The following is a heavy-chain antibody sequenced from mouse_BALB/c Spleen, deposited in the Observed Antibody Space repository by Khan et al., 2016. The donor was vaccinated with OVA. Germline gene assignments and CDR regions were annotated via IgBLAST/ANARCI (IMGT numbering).Heavy chain of an antibody. CDR3: ARRYMYGYAMDY. V-gene: IGHV1S137*01. J-gene: IGHJ4*01. Sequence: QVQLQQSGAELVRPGVSVKISCKGSGYTFTDYAMHWVKQSHAKSLEWIGVISTYYGDASYNQKFKGKATMTVDKSSSTAYMELARLTSEDSAIYYCARRYMYGYAMDYWGQGTSVTVSS. CDR2: ISTYYGDA. CDR1: GYTFTDYA. D-gene: IGHD2-14*01.